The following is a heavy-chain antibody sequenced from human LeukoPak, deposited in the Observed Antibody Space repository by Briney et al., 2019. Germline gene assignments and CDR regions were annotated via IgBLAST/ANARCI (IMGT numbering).Heavy chain of an antibody. J-gene: IGHJ4*02. Sequence: KPGGSLRLSCAASGFTFSSYSMNWVRQAPGKGLEWVSSISSSSSYIYYADSVKGRFTISRDNAKNSLYLQMNSLRAEDTAVYYCARDGIAARLLDYWGQGALVTVSS. CDR1: GFTFSSYS. V-gene: IGHV3-21*01. CDR3: ARDGIAARLLDY. CDR2: ISSSSSYI. D-gene: IGHD6-6*01.